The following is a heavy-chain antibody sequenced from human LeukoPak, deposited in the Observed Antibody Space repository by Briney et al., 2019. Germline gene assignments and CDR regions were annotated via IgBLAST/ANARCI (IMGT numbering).Heavy chain of an antibody. D-gene: IGHD3-10*01. CDR1: GFXFSSFA. CDR3: AKGEEEIYYGSGKFDP. Sequence: PGGSLRLSCAASGFXFSSFAISWVRQAPGKGLEWVSAISGSGRNTYYADSVKGRFTISRDNSKSTLYLQMNSLGAEDTALYYCAKGEEEIYYGSGKFDPWGQGTLVTVSS. V-gene: IGHV3-23*01. CDR2: ISGSGRNT. J-gene: IGHJ5*02.